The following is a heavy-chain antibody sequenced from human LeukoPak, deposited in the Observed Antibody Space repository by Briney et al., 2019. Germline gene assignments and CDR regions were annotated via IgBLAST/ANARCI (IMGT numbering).Heavy chain of an antibody. J-gene: IGHJ6*02. CDR2: ISYDGSNK. Sequence: PGGSLRLSCAASGFTFSSYGIHWVRQAPGKGLEWVAVISYDGSNKYYADSVKGRFTISRDNSKNTLYLQMNSLRAEDTAVYYCAKDRGLSFGMDVWGQGTTVTVSS. D-gene: IGHD3-10*01. CDR3: AKDRGLSFGMDV. CDR1: GFTFSSYG. V-gene: IGHV3-30*18.